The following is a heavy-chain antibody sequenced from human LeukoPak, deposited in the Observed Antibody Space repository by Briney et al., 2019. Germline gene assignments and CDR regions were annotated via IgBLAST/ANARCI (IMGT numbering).Heavy chain of an antibody. Sequence: SETLSLTCAVYGGSFSGYYWSWIRQPPGKGLEWIGEINHSGSTNYNPSLKSRVTISVDTSKNQFSLKLSSVTAADTAVYYCARDRRWLQRQFDYWGQGTLVTVSS. CDR2: INHSGST. CDR1: GGSFSGYY. V-gene: IGHV4-34*01. D-gene: IGHD5-24*01. J-gene: IGHJ4*02. CDR3: ARDRRWLQRQFDY.